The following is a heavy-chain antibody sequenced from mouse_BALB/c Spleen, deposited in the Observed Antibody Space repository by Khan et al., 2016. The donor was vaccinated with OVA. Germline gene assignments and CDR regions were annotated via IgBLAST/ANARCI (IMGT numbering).Heavy chain of an antibody. CDR1: GYTFTNYG. D-gene: IGHD2-14*01. Sequence: QIQLVQSGPELKKPGETVKISCKASGYTFTNYGMDWVKQAPGKGLKWMGWINTYTGEPTYPDDFKGRFAFSLESSASTAYLQINNLKNEDTATYFWARREYYRCFAYWGQGTLVTVST. CDR2: INTYTGEP. J-gene: IGHJ3*01. V-gene: IGHV9-3-1*01. CDR3: ARREYYRCFAY.